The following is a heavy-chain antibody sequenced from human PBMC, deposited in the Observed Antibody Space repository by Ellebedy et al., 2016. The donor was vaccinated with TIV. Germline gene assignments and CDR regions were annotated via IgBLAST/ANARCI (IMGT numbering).Heavy chain of an antibody. J-gene: IGHJ6*02. CDR2: VKQGGSEK. CDR1: GFTFSTYT. Sequence: GESLKISXAASGFTFSTYTMSWVRQAPGKGLEWVASVKQGGSEKYYVDSVEGRFAISRDNAKHSLYLQMNSLRAEDTAVYYCTRDGNRGFDMDVWGQGTMVTVSS. D-gene: IGHD2/OR15-2a*01. V-gene: IGHV3-7*01. CDR3: TRDGNRGFDMDV.